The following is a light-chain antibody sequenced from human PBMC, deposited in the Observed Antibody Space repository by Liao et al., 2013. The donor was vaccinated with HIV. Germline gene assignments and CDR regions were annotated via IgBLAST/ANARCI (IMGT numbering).Light chain of an antibody. Sequence: SYVLTQPPSVSVAPGKTARITCGGNNIGSKSVHWYQQKPGQTPVLVLYYDRDRPSGIPERFSGSSSGTTVTLTISGVQAEDEADYYCQSADSSATYPYVFGTGTKVTVL. CDR1: NIGSKS. CDR2: YDR. J-gene: IGLJ1*01. V-gene: IGLV3-21*01. CDR3: QSADSSATYPYV.